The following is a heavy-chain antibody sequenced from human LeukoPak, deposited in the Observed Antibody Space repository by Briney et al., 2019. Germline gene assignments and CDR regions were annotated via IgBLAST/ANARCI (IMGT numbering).Heavy chain of an antibody. CDR2: INHSGST. J-gene: IGHJ4*02. D-gene: IGHD6-13*01. Sequence: SETLSLTCAVYGGSFSGYYWSWIRQPPGKGLEWIGEINHSGSTNYNPSLKSRVTISVDTSKNQFSLKLSSVTAADTAVYYCAREIFRAAAGTAFDYWGQGTLVTVSS. CDR3: AREIFRAAAGTAFDY. CDR1: GGSFSGYY. V-gene: IGHV4-34*01.